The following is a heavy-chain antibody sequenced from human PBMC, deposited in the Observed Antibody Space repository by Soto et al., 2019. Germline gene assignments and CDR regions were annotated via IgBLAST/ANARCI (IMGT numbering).Heavy chain of an antibody. CDR3: AKVMTITFPIHYYYGMDV. CDR2: IIPIFGTA. V-gene: IGHV1-69*06. Sequence: SVKVSCKASGGTFSSYAISWVRQAPGQGLEWMGGIIPIFGTANYAQKFQGRVTITADKSTSTAYMELSSLRSEDTAVYYCAKVMTITFPIHYYYGMDVWGQGTTVTVSS. CDR1: GGTFSSYA. D-gene: IGHD3-16*01. J-gene: IGHJ6*02.